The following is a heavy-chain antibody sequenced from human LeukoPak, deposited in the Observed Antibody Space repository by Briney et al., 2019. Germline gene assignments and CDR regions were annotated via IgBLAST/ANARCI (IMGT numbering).Heavy chain of an antibody. V-gene: IGHV4-34*01. CDR2: TNHSGST. CDR1: GVSFSDYY. CDR3: AREAILGSYNWFDP. D-gene: IGHD3-3*01. J-gene: IGHJ5*02. Sequence: SETLSLTCAVYGVSFSDYYWSWIRQTPGKGLEWIGETNHSGSTNYNAFLRSRVIISLDTSKNQFSLKLSSVTAADTAVYYCAREAILGSYNWFDPWGQGTLVTVSS.